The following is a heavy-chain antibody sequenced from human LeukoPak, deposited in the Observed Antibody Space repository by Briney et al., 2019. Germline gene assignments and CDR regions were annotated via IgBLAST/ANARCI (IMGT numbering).Heavy chain of an antibody. Sequence: SETLSLTCTVSGYSISSGYYWGWIRQPPGKGLEWIGSIYHSGSTYYNPSLKSRVTISVDTSKNQFSLKLSSVTAADTAVYYCARAHIVVVPAATYYFDYWDQGTLVTVSS. J-gene: IGHJ4*02. CDR3: ARAHIVVVPAATYYFDY. CDR2: IYHSGST. V-gene: IGHV4-38-2*02. D-gene: IGHD2-2*01. CDR1: GYSISSGYY.